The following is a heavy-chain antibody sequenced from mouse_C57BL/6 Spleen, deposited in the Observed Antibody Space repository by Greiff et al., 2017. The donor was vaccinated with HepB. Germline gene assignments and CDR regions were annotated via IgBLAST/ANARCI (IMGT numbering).Heavy chain of an antibody. CDR3: ARSKGITTVVAFDY. CDR2: INPSSGYT. Sequence: VQLQQSGAELARPGASVKMSCKASGYTFTSYTMHWVKQRPGQGLEWIGYINPSSGYTKYNQKFKDKATLTADKSSSTAYMQLSSLTSEDSAVYYCARSKGITTVVAFDYWGQGTTLTVSS. D-gene: IGHD1-1*01. J-gene: IGHJ2*01. CDR1: GYTFTSYT. V-gene: IGHV1-4*01.